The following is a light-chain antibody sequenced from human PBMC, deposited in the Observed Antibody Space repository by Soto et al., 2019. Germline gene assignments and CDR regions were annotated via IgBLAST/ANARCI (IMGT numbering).Light chain of an antibody. CDR2: DTS. CDR1: ESVNYY. V-gene: IGKV3-11*01. Sequence: LLTQSPATLFLPPGETATLSARASESVNYYLGWYQQKPGQAPRLLIYDTSNRATGVPARFSGSGSGTDFTLTISRLEPEDFAVYYCQQYGSSGTFXQGTKVDIK. J-gene: IGKJ1*01. CDR3: QQYGSSGT.